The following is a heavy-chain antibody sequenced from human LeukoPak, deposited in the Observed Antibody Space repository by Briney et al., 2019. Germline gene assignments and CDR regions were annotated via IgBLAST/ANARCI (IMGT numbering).Heavy chain of an antibody. V-gene: IGHV3-64*04. CDR2: ISSNGGST. D-gene: IGHD5-24*01. Sequence: GGSLRLSCSASGFTFSTYFMHWVRQAPGKGLEYVSAISSNGGSTYYADSVKGRFTISRDNSKNTLYLQMNSLRAEDTAVYYCAKFEAEMATNEGPGDYWGQGTLVTVSS. CDR1: GFTFSTYF. J-gene: IGHJ4*02. CDR3: AKFEAEMATNEGPGDY.